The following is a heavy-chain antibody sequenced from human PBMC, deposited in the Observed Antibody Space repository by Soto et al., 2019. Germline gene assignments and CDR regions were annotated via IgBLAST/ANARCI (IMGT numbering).Heavy chain of an antibody. CDR3: AGSVGGGFDY. Sequence: EVPLVESGGGLVQPGGSLRLSCAASGFTVSSNYMSWVRQAPGQGLEWVSVVYIGGNTYYAESVEDRCTISRDNFQNMLYLQMNSLRAEDRAVYYCAGSVGGGFDYGGQGTLVTVSS. D-gene: IGHD3-16*01. J-gene: IGHJ4*02. CDR1: GFTVSSNY. V-gene: IGHV3-66*01. CDR2: VYIGGNT.